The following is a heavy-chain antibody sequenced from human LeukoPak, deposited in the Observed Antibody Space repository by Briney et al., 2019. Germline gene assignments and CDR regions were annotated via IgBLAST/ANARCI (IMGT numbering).Heavy chain of an antibody. CDR2: IIPIFGTA. V-gene: IGHV1-69*06. J-gene: IGHJ3*02. D-gene: IGHD3-22*01. CDR1: GGTFSSYA. CDR3: ATSSGYYYHVFDI. Sequence: GASVKVSCKASGGTFSSYAISWVRQAPGQGLEWMGGIIPIFGTANYAQKFQGRVTITADKSTSTAYMELSSLRSEDTAVYYCATSSGYYYHVFDIWGQGTMVTVSS.